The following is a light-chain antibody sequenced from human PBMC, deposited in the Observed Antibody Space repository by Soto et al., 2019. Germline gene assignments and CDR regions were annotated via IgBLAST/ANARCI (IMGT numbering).Light chain of an antibody. CDR3: QQSYKRPS. CDR2: ATS. J-gene: IGKJ5*01. V-gene: IGKV1-39*01. Sequence: EIPLTQSPSSLAASVGDRLTLTCRARRNVSIYLNWYQHKPGKGPTLLIHATSNLQIGVPSRFSGSGSGTEFNLTISSLEPEDFGTYYCQQSYKRPSCGQWTRLVIK. CDR1: RNVSIY.